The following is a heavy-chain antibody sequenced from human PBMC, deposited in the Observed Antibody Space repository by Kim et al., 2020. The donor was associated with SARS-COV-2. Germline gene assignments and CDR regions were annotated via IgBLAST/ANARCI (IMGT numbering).Heavy chain of an antibody. CDR3: TSGGGSGGYFFDY. V-gene: IGHV3-49*03. J-gene: IGHJ4*02. D-gene: IGHD3-10*01. CDR1: GFTFSDYA. Sequence: GVSLRLSCSASGFTFSDYAMSWFRQAPGKGLEWLGFVRNKAYGATTQYPASVRGRLTISRDDSEGIAYLHMSSPKTEDTAVDYCTSGGGSGGYFFDYWGQGSLVTVSS. CDR2: VRNKAYGATT.